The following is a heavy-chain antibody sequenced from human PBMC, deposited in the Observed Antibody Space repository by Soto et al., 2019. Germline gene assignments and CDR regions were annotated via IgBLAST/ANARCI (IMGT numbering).Heavy chain of an antibody. CDR2: ISGSGGST. J-gene: IGHJ4*02. V-gene: IGHV3-23*01. D-gene: IGHD3-9*01. Sequence: PGGSLRLSCAASGFTFSSYAMSWVRQAPGKGLEWVSAISGSGGSTYYADSVKGRFTISRDNSKNTLYLQMNSLRAEDTAVYYCAKDQADYDILTGYYWGQGTLVTVSS. CDR1: GFTFSSYA. CDR3: AKDQADYDILTGYY.